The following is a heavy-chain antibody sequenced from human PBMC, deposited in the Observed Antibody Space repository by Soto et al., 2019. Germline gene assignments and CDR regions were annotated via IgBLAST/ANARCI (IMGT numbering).Heavy chain of an antibody. J-gene: IGHJ5*02. V-gene: IGHV4-59*01. D-gene: IGHD5-12*01. CDR3: ARAPRGHSGYDGGFAA. CDR2: IYYSGST. CDR1: VGSISSYY. Sequence: SETLSLTCTVSVGSISSYYWSWIRQPPGKGLEWIGYIYYSGSTNYNPSLKRRVTISVDTSTTQFSLKLSSVTAADTAVYYCARAPRGHSGYDGGFAAWGQGTLVTVAS.